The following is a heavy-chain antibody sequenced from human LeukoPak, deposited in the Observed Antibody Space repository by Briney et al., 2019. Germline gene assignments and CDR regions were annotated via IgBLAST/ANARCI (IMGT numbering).Heavy chain of an antibody. Sequence: PETLSLTCTVSGGSISSSSYYRGWIRQPPGKGLEWIGSIYYSGSTYYNPSLKSRVTISVDTSKNQFSLKLSSVTAADTAVYYCASIIAARQWYFDYWGQGTLVTVSS. J-gene: IGHJ4*02. CDR3: ASIIAARQWYFDY. V-gene: IGHV4-39*01. CDR1: GGSISSSSYY. D-gene: IGHD6-6*01. CDR2: IYYSGST.